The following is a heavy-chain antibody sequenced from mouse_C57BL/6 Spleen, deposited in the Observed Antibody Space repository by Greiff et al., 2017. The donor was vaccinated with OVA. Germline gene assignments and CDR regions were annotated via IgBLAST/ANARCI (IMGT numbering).Heavy chain of an antibody. Sequence: VQVVESGPGLVQPSQSLSITCTVSGFSLTSYGVHWVRQSPGKGLEWLGVICRGGSTDYNAAFMSRLSITKDNSKSQVFFKMNSLQADDSAIYYCAKTAQASYYFDYWGQGTTLTVSS. CDR1: GFSLTSYG. V-gene: IGHV2-5*01. J-gene: IGHJ2*01. D-gene: IGHD3-2*02. CDR3: AKTAQASYYFDY. CDR2: ICRGGST.